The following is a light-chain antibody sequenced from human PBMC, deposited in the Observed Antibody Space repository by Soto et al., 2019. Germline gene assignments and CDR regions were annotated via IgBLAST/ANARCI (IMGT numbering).Light chain of an antibody. CDR3: QQYGSSPIT. V-gene: IGKV3-20*01. CDR1: QSVSSY. CDR2: GAS. Sequence: ESLLTHSASTLSLSPGERATLSCRASQSVSSYLAWYQQKPGQAPRLLIYGASSRATGIPDRFSGSGSGTDFTLTISRLEPEDFAVYYCQQYGSSPITFGQGTRLEI. J-gene: IGKJ5*01.